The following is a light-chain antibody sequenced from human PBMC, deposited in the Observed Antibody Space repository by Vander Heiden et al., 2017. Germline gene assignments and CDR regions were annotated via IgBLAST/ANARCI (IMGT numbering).Light chain of an antibody. CDR1: KLGDRY. Sequence: SYELTQPPSVSVSPGQTATITCAGDKLGDRYPCWYQQKPGQSPVLVLDRDTKRPAGVPERFSGSNSGDTATLTISGTQAMDEADYYCQAWDSSTVVFGGGTKLTVL. CDR3: QAWDSSTVV. V-gene: IGLV3-1*01. CDR2: RDT. J-gene: IGLJ3*02.